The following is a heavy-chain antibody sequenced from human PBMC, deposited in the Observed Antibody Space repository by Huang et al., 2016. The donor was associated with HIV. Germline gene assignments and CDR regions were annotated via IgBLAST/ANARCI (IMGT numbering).Heavy chain of an antibody. Sequence: QMQLQQRSAGLLKPSETLSLTCGVSGGSFTGNYLTWIRQAPGKGLEWIGEVNDSGATNYNPSLNGRVTISLDKSNRELSLNLRSVTAADTAVYYCARQWTILEWLLGLDVWGQGTTVIVSS. D-gene: IGHD3-3*01. V-gene: IGHV4-34*02. CDR2: VNDSGAT. CDR3: ARQWTILEWLLGLDV. CDR1: GGSFTGNY. J-gene: IGHJ6*02.